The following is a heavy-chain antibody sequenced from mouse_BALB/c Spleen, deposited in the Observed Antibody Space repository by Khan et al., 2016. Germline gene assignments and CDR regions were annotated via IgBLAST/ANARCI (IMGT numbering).Heavy chain of an antibody. CDR2: IDPENGDT. V-gene: IGHV14-4*02. CDR3: PALYYRCCVYFDY. Sequence: VQLQQSGAELVRSGASVKLSCTASGFNIKDYYMHWVKQRPEQGLEWNGWIDPENGDTEYAPKFQGKATMTADTSSNAAYLQFSSLTSEDSAVYYCPALYYRCCVYFDYCGQGAPLTVSS. J-gene: IGHJ2*01. D-gene: IGHD2-1*01. CDR1: GFNIKDYY.